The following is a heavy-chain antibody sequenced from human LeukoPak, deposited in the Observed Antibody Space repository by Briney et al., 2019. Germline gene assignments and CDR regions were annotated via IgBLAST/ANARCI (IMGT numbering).Heavy chain of an antibody. V-gene: IGHV1-18*01. Sequence: ASVKVSCKPSGYTLTTYRVSCLLLAPGQGLDWMGWINPYNANTKYAQKLQGRLTMTTDSSTSTAYMELRSLRSDDTDVYYCARELYGRFDYWGQGTLVTVSS. D-gene: IGHD2-2*02. CDR3: ARELYGRFDY. J-gene: IGHJ4*02. CDR2: INPYNANT. CDR1: GYTLTTYR.